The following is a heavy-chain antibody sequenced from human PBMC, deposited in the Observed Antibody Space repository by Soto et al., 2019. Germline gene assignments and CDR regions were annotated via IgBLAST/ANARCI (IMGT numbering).Heavy chain of an antibody. CDR3: AKERSSGWYPLDGMDV. CDR1: GFTFSSYG. V-gene: IGHV3-30*18. CDR2: ISYDGSNK. J-gene: IGHJ6*02. Sequence: QVQLVESGGGVVQPGRSLRLSCAASGFTFSSYGMHWVRQAPGKGLEWVAVISYDGSNKYYADSVKGRFTISRDNSKNTRYLQMNSLRAEDTAVYYCAKERSSGWYPLDGMDVWGQGTTVTVSS. D-gene: IGHD6-19*01.